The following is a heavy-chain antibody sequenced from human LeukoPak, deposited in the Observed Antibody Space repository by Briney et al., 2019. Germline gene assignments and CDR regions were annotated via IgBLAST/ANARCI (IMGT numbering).Heavy chain of an antibody. D-gene: IGHD6-6*01. Sequence: SETLSLTCTVSGGSISSGSYYWSWIRQPAGKGLEWIGRIYTSGSTNYNPSLKSRDTISVDTSKNQFSLKLSSVTAADTAVYYCARDLWYSSSSGDVWGKGTTVTVSS. CDR2: IYTSGST. J-gene: IGHJ6*04. CDR1: GGSISSGSYY. V-gene: IGHV4-61*02. CDR3: ARDLWYSSSSGDV.